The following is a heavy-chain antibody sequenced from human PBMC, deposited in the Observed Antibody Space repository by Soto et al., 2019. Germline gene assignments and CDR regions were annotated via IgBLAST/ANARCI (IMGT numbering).Heavy chain of an antibody. J-gene: IGHJ3*01. D-gene: IGHD4-17*01. CDR2: ILPFFGTA. V-gene: IGHV1-69*13. CDR1: GSTFRTES. CDR3: ATGHEYGGNSDAFDV. Sequence: QVHLVQSGAEVKKPGSSVKISCKYSGSTFRTESVNRVRQAPGQGFEWMGGILPFFGTADYAPRFQGRVTIIADGATTTAYMELSSLTSQDTAVYFCATGHEYGGNSDAFDVWGQGTMVTFTS.